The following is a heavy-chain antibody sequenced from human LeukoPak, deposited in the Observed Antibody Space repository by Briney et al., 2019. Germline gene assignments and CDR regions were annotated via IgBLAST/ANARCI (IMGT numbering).Heavy chain of an antibody. D-gene: IGHD3-3*01. Sequence: GGSLRLSCAASGFTFSSYAMHWVRQAPGKGLEWVAVISYDGSNKYYADSVKGRFTISRDNSKNTLYLQMNSLRSEDTAVYYCARGQVGYDFWSGYTYYYYYYMDVWGKGTTVTVSS. J-gene: IGHJ6*03. CDR2: ISYDGSNK. CDR1: GFTFSSYA. V-gene: IGHV3-30*04. CDR3: ARGQVGYDFWSGYTYYYYYYMDV.